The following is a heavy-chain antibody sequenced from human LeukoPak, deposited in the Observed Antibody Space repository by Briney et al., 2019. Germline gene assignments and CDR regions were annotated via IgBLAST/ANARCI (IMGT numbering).Heavy chain of an antibody. V-gene: IGHV4-38-2*02. CDR3: AREQKKRITMIVVVENWFDP. CDR2: IYHSGST. Sequence: SETLSLTCTVSGYSISSGYYWGWIRQPPGKGLEGIGRIYHSGSTYYNPSLKSRFTISVDTSKNQFSLKLSSVTAADTAVYYCAREQKKRITMIVVVENWFDPWGQGTLVTVSS. J-gene: IGHJ5*02. D-gene: IGHD3-22*01. CDR1: GYSISSGYY.